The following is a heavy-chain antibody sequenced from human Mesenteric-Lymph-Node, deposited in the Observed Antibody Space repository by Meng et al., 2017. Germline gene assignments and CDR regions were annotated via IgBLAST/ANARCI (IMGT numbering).Heavy chain of an antibody. CDR3: ARNQPGSKRWLPFLRADPGDYYYGMDV. D-gene: IGHD5-24*01. J-gene: IGHJ6*02. V-gene: IGHV3-7*01. CDR1: GCSVRSNW. Sequence: GESLKISCAASGCSVRSNWMSWVRQAPGKGLEWVANIKQDGSEKYYVDSVKGRFTITRDNAKNSLYLQMNSLRAEATAVYYCARNQPGSKRWLPFLRADPGDYYYGMDVWGQGATVTVSS. CDR2: IKQDGSEK.